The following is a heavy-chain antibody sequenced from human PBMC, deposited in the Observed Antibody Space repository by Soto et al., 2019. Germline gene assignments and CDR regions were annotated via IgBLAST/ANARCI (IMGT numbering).Heavy chain of an antibody. J-gene: IGHJ6*03. V-gene: IGHV4-59*01. CDR1: DGSINSDY. CDR2: IFYTGST. Sequence: QVRLQESGPGLVKPSETLSLTCTVSDGSINSDYWGWIRQPPGKGLEWIGYIFYTGSTNYNPSLTSRVTISLDKSKNHFSLKLTAVTAADTAGYYCASGYYYYCIDVWGRGTTVTVSS. CDR3: ASGYYYYCIDV.